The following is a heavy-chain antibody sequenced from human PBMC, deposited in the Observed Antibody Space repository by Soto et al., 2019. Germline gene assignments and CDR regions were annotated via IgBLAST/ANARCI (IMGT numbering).Heavy chain of an antibody. D-gene: IGHD6-13*01. V-gene: IGHV1-2*02. Sequence: ASVKVSCKXSGYTFTGHYMHWVRQAPGQGPEWMGWINPNSGGTNYAQKFQGRVSMTRDTSISTAYMELSRLRSDDTAVYYCAREYSSTWYPFDYWGQGTLVTVSS. CDR1: GYTFTGHY. J-gene: IGHJ4*02. CDR3: AREYSSTWYPFDY. CDR2: INPNSGGT.